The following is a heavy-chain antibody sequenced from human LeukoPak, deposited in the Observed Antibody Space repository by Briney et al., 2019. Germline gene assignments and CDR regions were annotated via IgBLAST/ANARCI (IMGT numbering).Heavy chain of an antibody. Sequence: GGSLRLSCAASGFTFRSYAMSWVRQAPGKGLEWVSAISGSGGSTYYADSVKGRFTISRDNSKNTLYLQMNSLRAEDTAVYYCAEEVENSSGYYFRLFDYWGQGTLVTVSS. D-gene: IGHD3-22*01. CDR2: ISGSGGST. CDR1: GFTFRSYA. J-gene: IGHJ4*02. V-gene: IGHV3-23*01. CDR3: AEEVENSSGYYFRLFDY.